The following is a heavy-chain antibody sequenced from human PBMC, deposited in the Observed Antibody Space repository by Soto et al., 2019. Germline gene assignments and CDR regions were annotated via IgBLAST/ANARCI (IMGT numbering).Heavy chain of an antibody. V-gene: IGHV4-59*02. Sequence: SETLSLTCTVSGGSVSSYYWSWIRQPPGKGLEWIGYIYYSGSTNYNPSLKSRVTISVDTSKNQFSLKLSSVTAADTAVYYCARDQVTPRATWFAPLGQRTLVTVSS. CDR1: GGSVSSYY. CDR2: IYYSGST. J-gene: IGHJ5*02. D-gene: IGHD4-4*01. CDR3: ARDQVTPRATWFAP.